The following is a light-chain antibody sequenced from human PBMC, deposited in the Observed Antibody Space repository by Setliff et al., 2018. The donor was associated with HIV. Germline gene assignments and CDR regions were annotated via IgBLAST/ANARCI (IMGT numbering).Light chain of an antibody. CDR3: HQYDRWPLT. CDR2: GAS. Sequence: IVLTQSPATLSVSPGARATLSCRASQDISNNLAWYQQRPGQAPRLLIYGASTRATGIPARFSGSGSGSEFTLTISSLQSEDLAVFYCHQYDRWPLTFGGGTKVDIK. V-gene: IGKV3-15*01. J-gene: IGKJ4*01. CDR1: QDISNN.